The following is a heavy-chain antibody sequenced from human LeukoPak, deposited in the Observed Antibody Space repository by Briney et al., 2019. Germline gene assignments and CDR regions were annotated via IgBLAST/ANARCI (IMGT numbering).Heavy chain of an antibody. CDR2: ISAYNGNT. CDR3: AREHRNYYDSSGPHYFDY. J-gene: IGHJ4*02. Sequence: GASVKVSCKASGYTFTSYGISWVRQAPGQGLEWMGWISAYNGNTNYAQKFQGRVTMTTDTSTSTAYMELRSLRSDDTAVYYCAREHRNYYDSSGPHYFDYWGQGTPVTVSS. CDR1: GYTFTSYG. D-gene: IGHD3-22*01. V-gene: IGHV1-18*01.